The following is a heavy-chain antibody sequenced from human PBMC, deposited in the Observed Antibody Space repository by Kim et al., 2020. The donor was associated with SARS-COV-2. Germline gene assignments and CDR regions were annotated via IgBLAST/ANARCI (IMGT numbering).Heavy chain of an antibody. Sequence: SETLSLTCAVYGGSFSGYYWSWIRQPPGKGLEWIGEINHSGSTNYNPSLKSRVTISIDTSKNQFSLKLSSVTAADTAVYYCASRAYYYDNSGPHPFVDYWGQGTLVTVSS. D-gene: IGHD3-22*01. CDR3: ASRAYYYDNSGPHPFVDY. CDR1: GGSFSGYY. V-gene: IGHV4-34*01. CDR2: INHSGST. J-gene: IGHJ4*02.